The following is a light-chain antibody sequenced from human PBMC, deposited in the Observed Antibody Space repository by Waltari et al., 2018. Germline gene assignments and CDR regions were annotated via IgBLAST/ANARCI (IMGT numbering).Light chain of an antibody. Sequence: QSVLTQPPSASGTPGQRVTISCSGSSSNIGSNTVNLYQQLPGTAPKLLIYSNNQRPSGVPDRFSDSKSGTSASLAISGLQSEDEADYYCAAWDDSLNGFYVFGTGTKVTVL. CDR1: SSNIGSNT. V-gene: IGLV1-44*01. J-gene: IGLJ1*01. CDR2: SNN. CDR3: AAWDDSLNGFYV.